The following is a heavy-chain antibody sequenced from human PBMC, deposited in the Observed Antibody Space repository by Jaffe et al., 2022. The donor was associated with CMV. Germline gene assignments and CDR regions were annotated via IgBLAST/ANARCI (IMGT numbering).Heavy chain of an antibody. V-gene: IGHV3-7*01. CDR3: ARETFDYDIWRWGEPKKNYHGMDV. Sequence: VRLVESGGDLVQPGGSLRLSCAASGFTLSGFWMNWVRQAPGKGLEWVGNIKQGGSETYFADSVKGRFTISRDNAKNSLYLQMNSLTAEDTAVYYCARETFDYDIWRWGEPKKNYHGMDVWGQGTTVTISS. CDR1: GFTLSGFW. CDR2: IKQGGSET. J-gene: IGHJ6*02. D-gene: IGHD3-3*01.